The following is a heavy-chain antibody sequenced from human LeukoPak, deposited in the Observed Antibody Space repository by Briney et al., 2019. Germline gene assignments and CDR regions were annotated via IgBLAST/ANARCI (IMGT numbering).Heavy chain of an antibody. V-gene: IGHV4-39*02. CDR2: VFYSGSA. CDR3: ARDGKDYDILTGYYPDAFDI. D-gene: IGHD3-9*01. CDR1: GGSIRTSTHY. J-gene: IGHJ3*02. Sequence: SETLSLTCTVSGGSIRTSTHYWGWLRQPPGKGLEWIGNVFYSGSAYYSPSLRSRVTMSVDMSNNQFSLRLNSVTAADTAVYYCARDGKDYDILTGYYPDAFDIWGQGTMVTVSS.